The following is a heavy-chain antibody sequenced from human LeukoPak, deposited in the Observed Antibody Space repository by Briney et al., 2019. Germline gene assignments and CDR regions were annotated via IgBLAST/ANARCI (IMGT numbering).Heavy chain of an antibody. J-gene: IGHJ6*02. D-gene: IGHD6-13*01. CDR2: ISHEETNK. CDR1: GFSFSTYG. Sequence: GGSLRLSCAASGFSFSTYGMHWVRQAPGKGLEWVAVISHEETNKYYADSVKGRFTISRDNSKNTLYLQMNSLRAEDTAVYYCAKDHLAAAEGTTYYYYYYGMDVWGQGTTVTVSS. V-gene: IGHV3-30*18. CDR3: AKDHLAAAEGTTYYYYYYGMDV.